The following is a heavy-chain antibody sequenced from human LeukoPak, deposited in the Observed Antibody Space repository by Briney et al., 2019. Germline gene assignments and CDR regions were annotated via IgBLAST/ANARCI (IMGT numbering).Heavy chain of an antibody. V-gene: IGHV3-23*01. CDR2: VRGSGSDT. D-gene: IGHD1-26*01. Sequence: PGGSLRLSPVEPRFTLSASIPCWGRQAPEKRLEWGSAVRGSGSDTYYADSVKGRFTISRDNSKNTLHLKMNSLRDGDTAVYYCARDGELPADYWGQGTLVTVSS. CDR3: ARDGELPADY. J-gene: IGHJ4*02. CDR1: FTLSASI.